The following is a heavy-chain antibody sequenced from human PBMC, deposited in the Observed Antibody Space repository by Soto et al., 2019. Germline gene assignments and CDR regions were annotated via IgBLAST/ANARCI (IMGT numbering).Heavy chain of an antibody. V-gene: IGHV3-9*01. J-gene: IGHJ4*02. CDR2: ISWNSGSI. CDR3: AKGAGGEGATTLFDY. CDR1: GFTFDDYA. Sequence: EVQLVESGGGLVQPGRSLRLSCAASGFTFDDYAMHWVRQAPGKGLEWVSGISWNSGSIDYADSVKGRFTISRDNAKNSLYLQMNSLRAEDTALYYCAKGAGGEGATTLFDYWGQGTLVTVSS. D-gene: IGHD1-26*01.